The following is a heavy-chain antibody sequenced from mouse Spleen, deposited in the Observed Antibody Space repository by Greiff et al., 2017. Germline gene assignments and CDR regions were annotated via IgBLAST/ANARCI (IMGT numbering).Heavy chain of an antibody. D-gene: IGHD2-14*01. Sequence: VQLQQPGAELVKPGASVKMSCKASGYSFTSYWIAWVKQRPGQGLEWIGDIFPGSGSTNYNEKFKSKATLTVDTSSSTAYMQLSSLTSEDSAVYYCARGVRRGDYFDYWGQGTTLTVSS. CDR1: GYSFTSYW. V-gene: IGHV1-55*01. CDR3: ARGVRRGDYFDY. J-gene: IGHJ2*01. CDR2: IFPGSGST.